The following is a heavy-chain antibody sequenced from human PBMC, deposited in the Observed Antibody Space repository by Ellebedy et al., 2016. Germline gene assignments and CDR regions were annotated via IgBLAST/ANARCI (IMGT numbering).Heavy chain of an antibody. J-gene: IGHJ4*02. CDR3: AKNFPERKIGKFDY. V-gene: IGHV3-23*01. CDR2: ISSSGLTT. D-gene: IGHD2/OR15-2a*01. CDR1: GFTYSDYA. Sequence: GGSLRLSCAASGFTYSDYAMSWVRQAPGKGLEWVSTISSSGLTTYYGDSVKGRFTISRDNSKNTLSLQMNSLRAEGTALYYCAKNFPERKIGKFDYWGQGTLVTVSS.